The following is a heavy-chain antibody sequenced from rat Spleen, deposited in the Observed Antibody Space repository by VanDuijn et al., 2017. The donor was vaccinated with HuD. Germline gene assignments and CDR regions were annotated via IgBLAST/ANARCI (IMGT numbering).Heavy chain of an antibody. D-gene: IGHD4-4*01. CDR3: TRHDYSGVITNWFAY. Sequence: EVQLVESDGGLVQPGGSLKLSCAASGFIFSDHFMAWVRQAPTMGLEWVAIISYDGSDPYYRDSVKGRFTLSIDNAKSTLYLQMDSLRSEDAATYYCTRHDYSGVITNWFAYWGQGTLVTVSS. CDR1: GFIFSDHF. J-gene: IGHJ3*01. V-gene: IGHV5-29*01. CDR2: ISYDGSDP.